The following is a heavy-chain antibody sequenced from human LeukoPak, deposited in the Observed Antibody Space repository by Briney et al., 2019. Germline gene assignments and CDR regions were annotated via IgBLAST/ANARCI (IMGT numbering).Heavy chain of an antibody. V-gene: IGHV4-39*01. CDR3: ARQSGSYYAEFDY. CDR1: GGSISSSSYY. D-gene: IGHD1-26*01. J-gene: IGHJ4*02. CDR2: IYYSGST. Sequence: SETLSLTCTVSGGSISSSSYYWGWIRQPPGKGLEWIGSIYYSGSTYYNPSLKSRVTISVDTSKNQFSLKLSSVTAADTAVYYCARQSGSYYAEFDYWGQGTLSPPPQ.